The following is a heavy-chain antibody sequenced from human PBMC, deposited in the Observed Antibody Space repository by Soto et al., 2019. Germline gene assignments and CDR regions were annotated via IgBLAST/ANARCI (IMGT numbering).Heavy chain of an antibody. CDR3: AKATYGGKVGRAFDI. J-gene: IGHJ3*02. Sequence: QVQLVESGGGVVQPGRSLRLSCAASGFTFSSYGMHWVRQAPGKGLEWVAVISYDGSNKYYADSVKGRFTISRDNSKNTLYLQMNRLRAEDTAVYYCAKATYGGKVGRAFDIWGQGTMVTVSS. V-gene: IGHV3-30*18. CDR2: ISYDGSNK. D-gene: IGHD1-26*01. CDR1: GFTFSSYG.